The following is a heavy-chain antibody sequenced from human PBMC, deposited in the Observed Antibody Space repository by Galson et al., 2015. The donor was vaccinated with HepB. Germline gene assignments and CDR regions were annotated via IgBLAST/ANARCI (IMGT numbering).Heavy chain of an antibody. CDR3: AKGQGMVLYYSYMDV. CDR2: ISWNSSHI. CDR1: GFTFDAYG. Sequence: SLRLSCAASGFTFDAYGMHWVRQVSGKGLEWVSSISWNSSHIDYADSVKGRFTVSRDNAKNSLYLQMNSLRAEDTALYYCAKGQGMVLYYSYMDVWGRGTTVTVSS. D-gene: IGHD2-8*01. J-gene: IGHJ6*03. V-gene: IGHV3-9*01.